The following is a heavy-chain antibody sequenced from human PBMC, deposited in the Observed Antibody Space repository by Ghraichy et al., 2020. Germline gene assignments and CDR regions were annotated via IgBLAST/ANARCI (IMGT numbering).Heavy chain of an antibody. CDR2: IKTTGTT. J-gene: IGHJ3*01. D-gene: IGHD1-14*01. CDR1: GITFSNVW. CDR3: TTYNQKDAFDF. Sequence: GGSLRLSCAAPGITFSNVWMSWVRQAPGKGLEWVGRIKTTGTTDYAAPVKGRFTISRDDSKKMLYLQMNSLKTEDTAAYYCTTYNQKDAFDFWGQGTVVTLPS. V-gene: IGHV3-15*05.